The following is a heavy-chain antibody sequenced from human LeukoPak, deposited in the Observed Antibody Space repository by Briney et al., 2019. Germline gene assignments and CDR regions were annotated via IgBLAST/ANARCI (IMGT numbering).Heavy chain of an antibody. CDR2: IDSSGNSI. D-gene: IGHD1-26*01. CDR3: ARQNGWELLAFDI. V-gene: IGHV3-21*01. Sequence: GGSLRLSCAASGFTFNTYGMSWVRRAPGKGLEWVSAIDSSGNSIYYADSVKGRFTISRDNAKNSLYLQMNSLRAEDTAVYYCARQNGWELLAFDIWGQGTMVTVSS. CDR1: GFTFNTYG. J-gene: IGHJ3*02.